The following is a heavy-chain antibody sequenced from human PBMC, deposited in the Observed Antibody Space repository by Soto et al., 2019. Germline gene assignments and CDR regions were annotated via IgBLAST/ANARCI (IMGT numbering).Heavy chain of an antibody. CDR3: QRLVYGYIPF. D-gene: IGHD5-12*01. J-gene: IGHJ4*02. CDR2: VFPGDSDT. V-gene: IGHV5-51*01. CDR1: GYTFTSQW. Sequence: GESLKISCKASGYTFTSQWIAWVRQMPGKGSEWMGIVFPGDSDTRYRPSFQGQVTISADKYITSAHQQWSSLKASETALYYCQRLVYGYIPFWGQGTLVTVSS.